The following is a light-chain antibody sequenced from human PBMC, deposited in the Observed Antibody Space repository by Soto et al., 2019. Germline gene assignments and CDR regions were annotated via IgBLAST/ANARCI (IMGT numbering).Light chain of an antibody. CDR3: QQYYSNPQT. J-gene: IGKJ4*01. V-gene: IGKV4-1*01. CDR2: WAS. CDR1: QSVLYSSNNKNY. Sequence: DIVMTQSPDSLAVSLGERATINCKSSQSVLYSSNNKNYLAWYQQKPGQPPKLVIYWASTRESGVPDRFSGSGSGKDFTLTISSLRAEDVAVYYCQQYYSNPQTLGGGTKVDIK.